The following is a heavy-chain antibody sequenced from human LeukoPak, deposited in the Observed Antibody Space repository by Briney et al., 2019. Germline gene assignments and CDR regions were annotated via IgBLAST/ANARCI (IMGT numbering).Heavy chain of an antibody. V-gene: IGHV5-51*01. D-gene: IGHD5-12*01. CDR3: ARLGYTNSPGDC. CDR1: GYIFNTFW. CDR2: IFPGDSDT. Sequence: GESLKISCKASGYIFNTFWIAWVRQVPGKGLECLGSIFPGDSDTKYSPSFQGHVTISADKSVNTAYLQWNRLNDSDTGIYYCARLGYTNSPGDCWGQGTLVTVSS. J-gene: IGHJ4*02.